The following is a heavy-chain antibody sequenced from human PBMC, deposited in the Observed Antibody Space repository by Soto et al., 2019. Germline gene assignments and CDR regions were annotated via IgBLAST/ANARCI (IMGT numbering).Heavy chain of an antibody. D-gene: IGHD2-2*01. V-gene: IGHV3-15*01. J-gene: IGHJ6*03. Sequence: EVPLVESGGGLVKPGGSLRLSCAASGFTFSNAWMSWVRQAPGKGLEWVGGIKSKPDGGTTDYAAPVKGRFTISRDDSKNTLYLQKNSLKTADTAVYYCTTGSDCSSTSCYADYDYIDVWGKGTTVTVSS. CDR3: TTGSDCSSTSCYADYDYIDV. CDR1: GFTFSNAW. CDR2: IKSKPDGGTT.